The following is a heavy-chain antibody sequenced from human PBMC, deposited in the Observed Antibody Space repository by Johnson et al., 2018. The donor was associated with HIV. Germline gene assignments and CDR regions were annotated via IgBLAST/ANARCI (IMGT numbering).Heavy chain of an antibody. CDR3: ARASGEWDAFDI. D-gene: IGHD3-10*01. CDR1: GFTFSSYA. V-gene: IGHV3-30*14. J-gene: IGHJ3*02. Sequence: QMLLVESGGDVVQPGRSLRLSCAASGFTFSSYAMHWVRQAPGKGLEWVAVISYDGSNKYYADSVKGRFTISRDNSKNTLYLQMGSLRAEDMAVYYCARASGEWDAFDIWGQGTVVTVSS. CDR2: ISYDGSNK.